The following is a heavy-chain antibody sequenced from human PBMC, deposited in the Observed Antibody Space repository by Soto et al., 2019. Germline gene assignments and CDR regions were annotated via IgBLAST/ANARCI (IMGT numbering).Heavy chain of an antibody. CDR3: ARGGRDGFDI. CDR1: GGSISTYY. Sequence: LSLTCTVSGGSISTYYWNWIRQSAGKGLEWIGRVYISGSTNYHPSLKSRVAMSVDTSNNQFSLKVTSVTAADTAVYYCARGGRDGFDIWGQGTMVTVSS. J-gene: IGHJ3*02. V-gene: IGHV4-4*07. CDR2: VYISGST.